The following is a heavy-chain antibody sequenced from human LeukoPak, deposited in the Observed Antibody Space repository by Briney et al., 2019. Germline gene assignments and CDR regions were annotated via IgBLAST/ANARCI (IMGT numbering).Heavy chain of an antibody. Sequence: PSETLSLTCAVSGYSISSGYYWGWIRQPPGKGLEWIGSIYHSGSTYYNPSLKSRVTISVDTSKNQFSLKLSSVTAADTAVYYCARADSSGWYGDFDYWGQGTLVTVSS. D-gene: IGHD6-19*01. V-gene: IGHV4-38-2*01. CDR2: IYHSGST. CDR3: ARADSSGWYGDFDY. CDR1: GYSISSGYY. J-gene: IGHJ4*02.